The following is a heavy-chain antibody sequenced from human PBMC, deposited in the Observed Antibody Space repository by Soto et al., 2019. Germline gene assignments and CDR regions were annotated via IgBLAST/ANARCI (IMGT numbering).Heavy chain of an antibody. V-gene: IGHV1-69*02. CDR2: IIPILGIT. Sequence: QVQLVQSGAEVQNPGSSVKVSCKASGGTFSSNTINWVRQAPGQGLEWMGRIIPILGITNYAQKFQDRLTITADKTTSTAYMAVSSLGSDDTAVYYCARGYCSGGSCYSEYFQHWGQGTLVTVSS. D-gene: IGHD2-15*01. CDR3: ARGYCSGGSCYSEYFQH. CDR1: GGTFSSNT. J-gene: IGHJ1*01.